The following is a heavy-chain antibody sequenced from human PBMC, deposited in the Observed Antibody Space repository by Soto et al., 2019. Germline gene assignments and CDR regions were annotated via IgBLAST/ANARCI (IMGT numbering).Heavy chain of an antibody. CDR2: IYWDDDK. Sequence: QITLKESGPTLVKPTQTLTLTCTFSGFSLSTSGVGVGWIRQPPGKALEWLALIYWDDDKRYSPSLKSRLTITKDTSKNQVVLTMTNMDPVETATYYCAHRQTYCGGNCYSGFDYWGQGTLVTVSS. CDR3: AHRQTYCGGNCYSGFDY. J-gene: IGHJ4*02. CDR1: GFSLSTSGVG. D-gene: IGHD2-21*01. V-gene: IGHV2-5*02.